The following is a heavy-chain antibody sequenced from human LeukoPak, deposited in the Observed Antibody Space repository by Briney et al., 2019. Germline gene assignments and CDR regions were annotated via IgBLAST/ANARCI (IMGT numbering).Heavy chain of an antibody. D-gene: IGHD3-10*01. Sequence: GGSLRLSCAASGLSFSTYVMTWVRQAPGKGLEWVSTISGSGGSTYYADSVKGRFTISRDNSKNTLCLQMNSLRAEDTAVYYCARGGPDYYGSGSYYGSDYWGQGTLVTVSS. CDR2: ISGSGGST. CDR1: GLSFSTYV. J-gene: IGHJ4*02. V-gene: IGHV3-23*01. CDR3: ARGGPDYYGSGSYYGSDY.